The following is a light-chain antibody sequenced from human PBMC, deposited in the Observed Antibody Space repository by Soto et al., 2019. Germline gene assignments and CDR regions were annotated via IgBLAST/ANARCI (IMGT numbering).Light chain of an antibody. CDR2: DAS. V-gene: IGKV1-33*01. Sequence: DIQMTQSPSTLSGSVVDRVTLTCRASQTISSWLAWYQQKPGKAPKLLIYDASNLETGVPSRFSGSGSGTDFTFTISSLQPEDIATYYCQQYDNLPITFGQGTRLENK. CDR3: QQYDNLPIT. CDR1: QTISSW. J-gene: IGKJ5*01.